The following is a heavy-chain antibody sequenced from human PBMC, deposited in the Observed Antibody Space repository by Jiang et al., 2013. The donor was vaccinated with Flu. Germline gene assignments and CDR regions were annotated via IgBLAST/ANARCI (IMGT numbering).Heavy chain of an antibody. CDR2: IDPRSSYT. V-gene: IGHV5-10-1*01. J-gene: IGHJ4*02. Sequence: KPGESLTLSCKTSGYTFTNYWITWVRQMPGKGLEWMGRIDPRSSYTSYSPSFQGHVTLTVDKSIITAYLQWSSLEASDTAMYYCARHALGSSGWHYFGDWGQGTLVTVSS. CDR1: GYTFTNYW. CDR3: ARHALGSSGWHYFGD. D-gene: IGHD6-25*01.